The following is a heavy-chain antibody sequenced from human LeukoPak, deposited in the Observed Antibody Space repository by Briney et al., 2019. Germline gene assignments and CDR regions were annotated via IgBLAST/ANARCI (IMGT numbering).Heavy chain of an antibody. D-gene: IGHD6-19*01. CDR1: GGSISRSPYY. CDR2: IYNSGSV. J-gene: IGHJ4*02. V-gene: IGHV4-39*01. CDR3: ARPGYSNGWYVN. Sequence: SETLFLTCTVSGGSISRSPYYWGWIRQSPGRGLEWIGRIYNSGSVDYNPSLRSRVTMSVDTSKNQFSLKLSSVTAADTAVYYCARPGYSNGWYVNWGQGALVTVSS.